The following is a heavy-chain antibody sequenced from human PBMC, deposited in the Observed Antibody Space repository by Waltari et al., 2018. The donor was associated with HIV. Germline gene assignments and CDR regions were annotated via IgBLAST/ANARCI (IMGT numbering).Heavy chain of an antibody. J-gene: IGHJ5*02. CDR2: INPNSGGT. CDR1: GYTFTGYY. V-gene: IGHV1-2*02. CDR3: ARQLPRITGTTGGWFDP. Sequence: QVQLVQSGAEVKKPGASVKVSCKASGYTFTGYYMHWVRQAPGQGLEWMGWINPNSGGTNYAQKFQGRGTMTRDTSISTAYMELSRLRSDDTAVYYCARQLPRITGTTGGWFDPWGQGTLVTVSS. D-gene: IGHD1-20*01.